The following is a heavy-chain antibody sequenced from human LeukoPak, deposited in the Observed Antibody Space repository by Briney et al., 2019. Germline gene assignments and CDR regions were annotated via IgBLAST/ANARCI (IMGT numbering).Heavy chain of an antibody. V-gene: IGHV4-59*13. CDR2: VQYSGNT. CDR3: ARGINAGGTSY. Sequence: SETLSLTCTVSGGSISTYYLSWVRQAPGKGLEWIGCVQYSGNTEYNPLFKSRDTISVDTSKNQISLSLSSVTPADTAVYFCARGINAGGTSYWGQGTLVTVSA. D-gene: IGHD1-26*01. CDR1: GGSISTYY. J-gene: IGHJ4*02.